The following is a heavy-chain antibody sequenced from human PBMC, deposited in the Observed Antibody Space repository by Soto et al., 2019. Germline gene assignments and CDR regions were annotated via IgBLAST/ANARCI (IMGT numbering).Heavy chain of an antibody. J-gene: IGHJ6*02. CDR2: IYYSGST. CDR3: AASCVGCGGFNYYGMDV. V-gene: IGHV4-31*03. Sequence: QVQLQESGPGLVKPSQTLSLTCTVSGGSISSGGYYWSWIRQHPGKGLEWIGYIYYSGSTSYNPSLKSRVTLSVATSKNQFSLKLSSVTAADTAVYYCAASCVGCGGFNYYGMDVWGQGTTVTVSS. D-gene: IGHD2-21*01. CDR1: GGSISSGGYY.